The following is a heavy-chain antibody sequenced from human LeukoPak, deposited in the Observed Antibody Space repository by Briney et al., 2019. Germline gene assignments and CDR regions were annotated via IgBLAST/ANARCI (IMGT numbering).Heavy chain of an antibody. V-gene: IGHV3-74*01. J-gene: IGHJ5*02. CDR1: GFTFSSYW. Sequence: EGSLRLSCAASGFTFSSYWMHWVRQAPGKGLVWVSRISYDGGDPSYADSVKGRFTISRDNAKNTLYLQMNSLTAEDTAVYYCARGYSSGLYNWLDPWGQGTLVTVSS. CDR2: ISYDGGDP. CDR3: ARGYSSGLYNWLDP. D-gene: IGHD6-25*01.